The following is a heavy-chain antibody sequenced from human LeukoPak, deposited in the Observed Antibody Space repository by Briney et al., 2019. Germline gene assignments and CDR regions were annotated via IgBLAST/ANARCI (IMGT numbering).Heavy chain of an antibody. D-gene: IGHD2-2*01. CDR3: ARFLIGSTSNWFDP. J-gene: IGHJ5*02. CDR1: GGSISSSSYY. V-gene: IGHV4-39*01. Sequence: PSETLSLTCTVSGGSISSSSYYWGWIRQPPGKGLEWIGSIYYSGSTYYNPSLKGRVTISVDTSKNQFSLKLSSVTAADTAVYYCARFLIGSTSNWFDPWGQGTLVTVSS. CDR2: IYYSGST.